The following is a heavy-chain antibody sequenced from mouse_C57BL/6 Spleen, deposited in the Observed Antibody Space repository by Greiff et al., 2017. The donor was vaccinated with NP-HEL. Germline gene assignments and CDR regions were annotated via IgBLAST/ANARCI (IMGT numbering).Heavy chain of an antibody. D-gene: IGHD3-3*01. CDR2: IDPSDSYT. J-gene: IGHJ2*01. V-gene: IGHV1-69*01. CDR1: GYTFTSYW. Sequence: VKLQQPGAELVMPGASVKLSCKASGYTFTSYWMHWVKQRPGQGLEWIGEIDPSDSYTNYNQKFKGKSTLTVDKSSSTAYMQLSSLTSEDSAVYYCARRGWLFDYWGQGTTLTVSS. CDR3: ARRGWLFDY.